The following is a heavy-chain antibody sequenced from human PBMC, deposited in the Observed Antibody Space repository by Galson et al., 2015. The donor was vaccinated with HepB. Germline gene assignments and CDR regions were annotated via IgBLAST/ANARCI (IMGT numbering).Heavy chain of an antibody. Sequence: SVKVSCKASGGTFSSYVISWVRQAPGQGLGWVGGIIPIFGTANYAQKFQGRVTITADESTSTAYMELSSLRFEDTAVYYCATDQWGDGDPSLYNWLDPWGQGTLVTVSS. CDR1: GGTFSSYV. J-gene: IGHJ5*02. CDR3: ATDQWGDGDPSLYNWLDP. CDR2: IIPIFGTA. V-gene: IGHV1-69*13. D-gene: IGHD4-17*01.